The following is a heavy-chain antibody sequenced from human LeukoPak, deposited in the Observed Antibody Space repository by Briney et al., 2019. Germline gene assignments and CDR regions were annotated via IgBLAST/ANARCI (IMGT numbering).Heavy chain of an antibody. J-gene: IGHJ4*02. D-gene: IGHD1-26*01. V-gene: IGHV3-48*04. CDR2: ISSSSSSI. CDR3: VRDLSSKRSF. CDR1: GFTFSFYS. Sequence: QPGGSLRLSCAASGFTFSFYSMNWVRQAPGKGLEWISYISSSSSSIYADSVQGRFTVSRDNAKNSLYLQMDSLRAEDTAIYYCVRDLSSKRSFWGQGTQVTVS.